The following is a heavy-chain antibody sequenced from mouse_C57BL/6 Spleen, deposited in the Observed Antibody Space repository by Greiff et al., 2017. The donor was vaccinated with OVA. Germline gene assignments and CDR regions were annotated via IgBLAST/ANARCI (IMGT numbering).Heavy chain of an antibody. J-gene: IGHJ1*03. Sequence: EVKLVESGGGLVKPGGSLKLSCAASGFTFSDYGMHWVRQAPEKGLEWVAYISSCSSTIYYADTVKGRFTISRDNAKNTLFLQMTSLGSEDTAMYYCARMVTTYFDVWGTGTTVTVSS. CDR3: ARMVTTYFDV. CDR2: ISSCSSTI. V-gene: IGHV5-17*01. CDR1: GFTFSDYG. D-gene: IGHD2-3*01.